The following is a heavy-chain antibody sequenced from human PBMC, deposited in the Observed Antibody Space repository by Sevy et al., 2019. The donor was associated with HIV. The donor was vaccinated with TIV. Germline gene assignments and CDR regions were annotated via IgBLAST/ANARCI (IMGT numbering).Heavy chain of an antibody. D-gene: IGHD3-3*01. Sequence: SETLSLTCTVSGGSISSSSYYWGWIRQPPGKGLEWIGSIYYSGSTYYNPSLKSRVTISVDTSKNQFSLKLSYVTAADTDVYYCARSQPDEYYDFWSGYENWFDPWGQGTLVTVSS. CDR3: ARSQPDEYYDFWSGYENWFDP. CDR2: IYYSGST. J-gene: IGHJ5*02. V-gene: IGHV4-39*01. CDR1: GGSISSSSYY.